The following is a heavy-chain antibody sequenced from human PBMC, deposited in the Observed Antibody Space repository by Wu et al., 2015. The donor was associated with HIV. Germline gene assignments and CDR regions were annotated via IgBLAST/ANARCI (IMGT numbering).Heavy chain of an antibody. CDR1: GDGFTSYA. CDR2: INPLFGTT. V-gene: IGHV1-69*05. CDR3: ARNTGAVATSLYSLGV. J-gene: IGHJ6*02. D-gene: IGHD5-12*01. Sequence: QGQLVQFGAEAKKPGSSVKVTCKASGDGFTSYAVSWVRQAPGQGLEWMGGINPLFGTTKHAQKFQDRVTFTTDESKTTAYMELRSLRSEDTAVYYCARNTGAVATSLYSLGVWGQGTTVAVSS.